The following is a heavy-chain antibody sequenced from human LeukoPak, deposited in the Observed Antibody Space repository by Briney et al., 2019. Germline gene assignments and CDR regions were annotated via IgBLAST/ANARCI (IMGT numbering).Heavy chain of an antibody. CDR3: ARVNHVYCSTAACFRAGWFDP. CDR2: ISYSGSA. Sequence: PSQTLSLTCIVSGGSIGRGDYSWTWIRQPPGKGLEWIGYISYSGSAHYNPSLKSRLTISIDRSKTQFSLSLTSVTAADTAVYYCARVNHVYCSTAACFRAGWFDPWGQGTLVTVSS. D-gene: IGHD2-15*01. V-gene: IGHV4-30-4*01. CDR1: GGSIGRGDYS. J-gene: IGHJ5*02.